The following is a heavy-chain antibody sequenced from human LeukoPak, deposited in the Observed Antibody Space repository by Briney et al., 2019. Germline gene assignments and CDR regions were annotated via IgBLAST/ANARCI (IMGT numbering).Heavy chain of an antibody. CDR1: GGSFSGYY. D-gene: IGHD4-17*01. Sequence: PSETLSLTCAVYGGSFSGYYWSWIRQPPGKGLEWIGEINHSGSTNYNPSLKSRVTISVDTSKNQFSLKLSSVTAADTAVYYCARGLTTVTTFRSHPLLYWGEGNLVTVSS. J-gene: IGHJ4*02. CDR2: INHSGST. CDR3: ARGLTTVTTFRSHPLLY. V-gene: IGHV4-34*01.